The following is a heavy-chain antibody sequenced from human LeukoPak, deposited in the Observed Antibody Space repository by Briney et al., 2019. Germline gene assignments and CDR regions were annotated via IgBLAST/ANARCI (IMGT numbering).Heavy chain of an antibody. CDR2: IYPGDSDT. V-gene: IGHV5-51*01. CDR3: ARQGGWSAGEFQN. D-gene: IGHD2-15*01. Sequence: GESLKISCKGSGYSFTSYWIGWVRQMPGKGLEWMGIIYPGDSDTRYSPSFQGQVTISVDTSTSTAYLQWNSLEASDTAIYYCARQGGWSAGEFQNWGQGTLLIVSS. CDR1: GYSFTSYW. J-gene: IGHJ1*01.